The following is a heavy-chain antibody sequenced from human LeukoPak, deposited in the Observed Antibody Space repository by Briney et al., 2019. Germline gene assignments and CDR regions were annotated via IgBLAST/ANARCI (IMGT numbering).Heavy chain of an antibody. Sequence: GGSLRLSCAASGFTFDDYAMHWVRQAPGKGLEWVSVIYSGGSTYYADSVKGRFTISRDNSKNTLYLQMNSLRAEDTAVYYCARAIPGDYWGQGTLVTVSS. V-gene: IGHV3-53*01. CDR3: ARAIPGDY. CDR1: GFTFDDYA. J-gene: IGHJ4*02. CDR2: IYSGGST. D-gene: IGHD1-14*01.